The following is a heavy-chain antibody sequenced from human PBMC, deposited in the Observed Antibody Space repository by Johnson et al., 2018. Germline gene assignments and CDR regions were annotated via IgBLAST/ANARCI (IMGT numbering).Heavy chain of an antibody. J-gene: IGHJ3*01. Sequence: QVQLVQSGPGLVKPSETLSLTCTVSGASISSFYWSWIRQPPGKGLEWIGYIYYNGSTSNNPSLKTRVTISVDTSKNHFSLSLMAVTAADTTVYYRARWGTHYSDRIGYYFQGHDALEVWGQGKMVIVPA. CDR2: IYYNGST. CDR3: ARWGTHYSDRIGYYFQGHDALEV. CDR1: GASISSFY. V-gene: IGHV4-59*01. D-gene: IGHD3-22*01.